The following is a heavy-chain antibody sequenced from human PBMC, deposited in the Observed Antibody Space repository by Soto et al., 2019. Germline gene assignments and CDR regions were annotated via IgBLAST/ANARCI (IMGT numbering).Heavy chain of an antibody. V-gene: IGHV3-30*03. D-gene: IGHD6-25*01. CDR3: ALTADYYGMDV. J-gene: IGHJ6*02. CDR2: ISYDGSNK. Sequence: GGSLRLSCAASGFTFSSYGMHWVRQAPGKGLEWVAVISYDGSNKYYADSVKGRFTISRDNSKNTLYLQMNSLRAEDTAVYYSALTADYYGMDVWGQGTTVTVSS. CDR1: GFTFSSYG.